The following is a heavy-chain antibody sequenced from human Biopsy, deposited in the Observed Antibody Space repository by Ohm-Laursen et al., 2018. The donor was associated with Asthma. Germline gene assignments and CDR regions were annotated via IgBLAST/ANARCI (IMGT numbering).Heavy chain of an antibody. CDR1: SASIRSTNY. V-gene: IGHV4-38-2*01. CDR3: GRHWSGNGWHDTYSWFDP. D-gene: IGHD1-1*01. CDR2: IFYTGST. Sequence: GTLSLTCAVSSASIRSTNYWAWIRQPPGERLEWVGSIFYTGSTFHPQSLKSRLSLSVYTSRNQISLKLRSVTAADTAVYYCGRHWSGNGWHDTYSWFDPWGQGSQVTVSS. J-gene: IGHJ5*01.